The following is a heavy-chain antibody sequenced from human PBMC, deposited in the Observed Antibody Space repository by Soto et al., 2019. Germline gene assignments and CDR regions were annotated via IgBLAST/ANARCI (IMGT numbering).Heavy chain of an antibody. D-gene: IGHD5-18*01. J-gene: IGHJ5*02. CDR2: IYYSGST. Sequence: PSETLSLTCTVSGGSISSYYWSWIRQPPGKGLEWIGYIYYSGSTNYNPSLKSRVTISVDTSKNQFSLKLSSVTAADTAVYYCARTMDTARFDPWGQGTLVTSPQ. CDR1: GGSISSYY. CDR3: ARTMDTARFDP. V-gene: IGHV4-59*01.